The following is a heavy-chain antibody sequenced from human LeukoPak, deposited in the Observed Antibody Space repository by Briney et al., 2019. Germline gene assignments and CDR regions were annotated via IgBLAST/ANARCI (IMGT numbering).Heavy chain of an antibody. CDR1: GGSISSDY. CDR3: ARAVDTRLFDY. Sequence: PSETLSLTCTVSGGSISSDYWSWTRHPPGSGLGVKGYIYYSVSNNYNPSLNSRVTISVNTSKNQFSLKLSSVTAADTAVYYCARAVDTRLFDYWGQGTLVTVSS. D-gene: IGHD5-18*01. J-gene: IGHJ4*02. CDR2: IYYSVSN. V-gene: IGHV4-59*01.